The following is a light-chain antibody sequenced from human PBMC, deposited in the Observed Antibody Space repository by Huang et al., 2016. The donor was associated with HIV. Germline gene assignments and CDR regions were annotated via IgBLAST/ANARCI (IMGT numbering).Light chain of an antibody. CDR1: QDISNS. CDR2: GTS. Sequence: DIQMTQSPSSLSASVGDRVTITCRASQDISNSVAWYQQKPGKAPKLLLYGTSRLESGVPSRFSGSGSGTDYTLTISSLQPEDFATYYCQQYHSAPPPTFGGGTKVEIK. J-gene: IGKJ4*01. CDR3: QQYHSAPPPT. V-gene: IGKV1-NL1*01.